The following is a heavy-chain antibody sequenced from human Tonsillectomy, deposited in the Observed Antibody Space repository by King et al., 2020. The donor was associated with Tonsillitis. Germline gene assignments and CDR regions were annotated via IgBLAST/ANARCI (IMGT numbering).Heavy chain of an antibody. J-gene: IGHJ3*02. CDR1: GFTFSSYW. CDR2: INQVGSQT. CDR3: ARYTRAFDI. V-gene: IGHV3-7*03. Sequence: QLVQSGGGLVQPGGSLRLSCAASGFTFSSYWMSWVRRAPGKGLEWVAAINQVGSQTYYVDSVKGLFTVSRDNAKNSLFLQMKTLRAEDTALYYCARYTRAFDIWGRGTMVTVSS.